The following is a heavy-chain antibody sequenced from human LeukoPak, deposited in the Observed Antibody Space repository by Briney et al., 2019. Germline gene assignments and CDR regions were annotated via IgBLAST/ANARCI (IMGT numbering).Heavy chain of an antibody. CDR3: ASGPYGGLIDY. V-gene: IGHV1-8*03. Sequence: ASVKVSCKASGYTVTSYYMHWVRQATGQGLGWMGWMNPNSGNTGYAQKFQGRVTITRNTSISTAYMELSSLRSEDTAVYYCASGPYGGLIDYWGQGTLVTVSS. CDR1: GYTVTSYY. CDR2: MNPNSGNT. D-gene: IGHD4-17*01. J-gene: IGHJ4*02.